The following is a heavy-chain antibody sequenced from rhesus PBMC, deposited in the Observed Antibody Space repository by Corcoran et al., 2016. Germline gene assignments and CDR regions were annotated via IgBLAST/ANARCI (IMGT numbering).Heavy chain of an antibody. CDR1: GDSTSGYY. J-gene: IGHJ4*01. V-gene: IGHV4-160*01. CDR3: ARRVTGTTLYYFDY. D-gene: IGHD1-7*02. CDR2: IYGSGGTT. Sequence: QVQLQESGPGLVKPSETLSLTCAVSGDSTSGYYWRWIRQFPGKGLEWIGRIYGSGGTTDYNPSLKSRVTISTDTSKNQFSLKLISVTAADTAVYYCARRVTGTTLYYFDYWGQGVLVTVSS.